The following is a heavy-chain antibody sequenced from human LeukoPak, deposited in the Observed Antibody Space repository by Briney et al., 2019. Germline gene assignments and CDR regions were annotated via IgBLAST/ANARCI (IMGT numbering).Heavy chain of an antibody. V-gene: IGHV2-70*11. CDR2: IDWDDDK. CDR1: GFSLSTSGMC. Sequence: SGPALVKPTQTLTLTCTFSGFSLSTSGMCVSWIRQPPGNALEWLARIDWDDDKYYSTSLKTRLTISKDTSKNQVVLTMPHMDPVDTATYYCARSTSNYYGSGSYYNWGQGTLVTVSS. D-gene: IGHD3-10*01. CDR3: ARSTSNYYGSGSYYN. J-gene: IGHJ4*02.